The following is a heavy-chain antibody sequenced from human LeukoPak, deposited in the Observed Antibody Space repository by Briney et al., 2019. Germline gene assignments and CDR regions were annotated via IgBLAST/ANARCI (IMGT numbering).Heavy chain of an antibody. D-gene: IGHD5-12*01. V-gene: IGHV3-74*01. Sequence: GGSLRLSCAASGFTFSGYLMHWVRQAPGKGLVWVSRINSDGSSTAYADSVKGRFTISRDNAKNTPYLQMNSLRAEDTAVYYCARVRVATLDFWGQGILVTVSS. CDR3: ARVRVATLDF. CDR1: GFTFSGYL. CDR2: INSDGSST. J-gene: IGHJ4*02.